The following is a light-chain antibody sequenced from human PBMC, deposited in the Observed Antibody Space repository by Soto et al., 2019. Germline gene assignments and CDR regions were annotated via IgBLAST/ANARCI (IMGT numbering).Light chain of an antibody. CDR2: EVS. CDR1: SSDVGGYNY. CDR3: SSYAGTNNLGV. Sequence: QCVLTQPPSASGSPGQSVTISCTGTSSDVGGYNYVSWYQQHPGKAPKLMIYEVSKRPSGVPDRFSGSKSGNTASLTVSELQAEDEADYYCSSYAGTNNLGVFGTGT. V-gene: IGLV2-8*01. J-gene: IGLJ1*01.